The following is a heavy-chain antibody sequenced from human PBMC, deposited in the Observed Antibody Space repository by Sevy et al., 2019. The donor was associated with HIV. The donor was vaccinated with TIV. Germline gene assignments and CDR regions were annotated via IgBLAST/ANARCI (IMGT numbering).Heavy chain of an antibody. V-gene: IGHV1-8*01. J-gene: IGHJ6*02. CDR1: GYTFTSYD. D-gene: IGHD2-2*01. CDR3: ARGDIVVVPGALYYYYGMDV. CDR2: MNPNSGNT. Sequence: ASVKVSCKASGYTFTSYDINWVRQATGQGLEWMGWMNPNSGNTGYAQKFQGRVTMTRNTSISTAYMVLSSLRSEDTAVYYCARGDIVVVPGALYYYYGMDVWGQGTTVTVSS.